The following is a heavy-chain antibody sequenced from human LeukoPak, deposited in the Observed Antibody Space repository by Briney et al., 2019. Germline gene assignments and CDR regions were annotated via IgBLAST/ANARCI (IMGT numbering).Heavy chain of an antibody. CDR3: ARDGPYDSSGYFDF. Sequence: PGGSLRLSCAASGFPFSSYEMNWVRQAPGRGLEWISYISSSGSAIYYVDSVKGRFTISRDNAKNSLYLQMNSLRAEDMAVYYCARDGPYDSSGYFDFWGQGTLVTVSS. D-gene: IGHD3-22*01. V-gene: IGHV3-48*03. CDR2: ISSSGSAI. J-gene: IGHJ4*02. CDR1: GFPFSSYE.